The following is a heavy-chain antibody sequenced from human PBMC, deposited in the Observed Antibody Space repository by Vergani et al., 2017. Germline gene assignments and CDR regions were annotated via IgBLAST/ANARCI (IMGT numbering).Heavy chain of an antibody. CDR2: IIPIIRLA. D-gene: IGHD4-23*01. V-gene: IGHV1-69*02. CDR3: ARVPPWDNSWWEPFDY. J-gene: IGHJ4*02. Sequence: QVHLEHSGTEVKKPGSSVKVSCKVSGDIFNNYTVTGVRQAPGQGLEWMGRIIPIIRLATSAQKFQDRVNITGDTSTNTVYMEMNNLTSEDTAVYYCARVPPWDNSWWEPFDYWGQGTLVTVSS. CDR1: GDIFNNYT.